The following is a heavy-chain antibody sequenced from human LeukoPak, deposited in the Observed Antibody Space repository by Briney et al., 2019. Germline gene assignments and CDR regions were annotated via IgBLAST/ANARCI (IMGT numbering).Heavy chain of an antibody. CDR1: GYSFTGYY. CDR2: INPNSGGR. V-gene: IGHV1-2*02. Sequence: ASVKVSCKASGYSFTGYYMHWVRQAPGQGLEWMGWINPNSGGRNYAQKFQGRVTMTRDTSINTAYMELSRLRSDDTAVYYCAPTGGSGSAYYFDYWGQGTLVTVSS. D-gene: IGHD3-10*01. J-gene: IGHJ4*02. CDR3: APTGGSGSAYYFDY.